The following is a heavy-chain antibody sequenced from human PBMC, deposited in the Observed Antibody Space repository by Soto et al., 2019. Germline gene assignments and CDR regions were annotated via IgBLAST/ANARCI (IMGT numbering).Heavy chain of an antibody. CDR2: TYVTGDT. J-gene: IGHJ4*02. V-gene: IGHV4-4*07. Sequence: ETLSLTCSVSGDSISNYYWSWLRQSAGKGLEWIGRTYVTGDTNYNPSLKSRVTMSVDTTKNQLSLRLRSVTAADTAVYSCAREYTETVDGPTPYYFDSWGQGTPVTVSS. CDR1: GDSISNYY. D-gene: IGHD6-19*01. CDR3: AREYTETVDGPTPYYFDS.